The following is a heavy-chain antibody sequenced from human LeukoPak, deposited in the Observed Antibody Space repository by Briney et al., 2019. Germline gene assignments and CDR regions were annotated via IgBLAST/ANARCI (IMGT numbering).Heavy chain of an antibody. V-gene: IGHV3-74*01. J-gene: IGHJ4*02. CDR2: INSDGSST. CDR3: ARDPSLWFGEPYHY. CDR1: GFTFSSYW. Sequence: PGGSLRLSCAASGFTFSSYWMHWVRQAPGKGLVWVPRINSDGSSTSYADSVKGRFTISRDNAKNTLYLQMNSLRAEDTAVYYCARDPSLWFGEPYHYWGQGTLVTVSS. D-gene: IGHD3-10*01.